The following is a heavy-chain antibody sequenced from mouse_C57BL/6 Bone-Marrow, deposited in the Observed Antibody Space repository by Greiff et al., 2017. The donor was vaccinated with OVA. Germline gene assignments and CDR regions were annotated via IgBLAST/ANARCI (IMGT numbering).Heavy chain of an antibody. Sequence: EVQLVESGGGLVKPGGSLKLSCAASGFTFSGYAMSWVRQTPEKGLEWVATISDGGSSTYYPDTVKGRFTLSIDNAKNNLYLQMSQLNSEYTATYDCESDGNCSSFYYAMDYWGQGTSVTVSA. J-gene: IGHJ4*01. CDR1: GFTFSGYA. CDR2: ISDGGSST. V-gene: IGHV5-4*01. D-gene: IGHD1-1*01. CDR3: ESDGNCSSFYYAMDY.